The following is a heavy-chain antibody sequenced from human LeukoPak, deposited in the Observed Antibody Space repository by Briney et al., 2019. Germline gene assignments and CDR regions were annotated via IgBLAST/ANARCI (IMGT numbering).Heavy chain of an antibody. J-gene: IGHJ4*02. CDR1: GDSVSSKNGT. CDR2: TYYRSKWYN. V-gene: IGHV6-1*01. CDR3: ARDFGTTGWHTFDY. D-gene: IGHD6-19*01. Sequence: SQTLSLTCVVSGDSVSSKNGTWNWIRQSPSRGLEWLGRTYYRSKWYNDYAESMEGRMTISQDTSKNQYSLHLNSVTPDDTTVYYCARDFGTTGWHTFDYWGQGTLVTVSS.